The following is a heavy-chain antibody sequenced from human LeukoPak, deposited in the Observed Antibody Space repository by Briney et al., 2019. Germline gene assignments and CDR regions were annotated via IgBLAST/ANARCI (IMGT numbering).Heavy chain of an antibody. CDR2: IYYTGST. D-gene: IGHD4-17*01. CDR1: GGSISSYY. Sequence: SETLSLTCTISGGSISSYYWSWIRQPPGKGLEWIGYIYYTGSTNYNPSLKSRATISLDTSKNQFSLELSSVTAADTAVYYCARARYGDYGYYYYYYMGVWGKGTTVTVSS. V-gene: IGHV4-59*08. CDR3: ARARYGDYGYYYYYYMGV. J-gene: IGHJ6*03.